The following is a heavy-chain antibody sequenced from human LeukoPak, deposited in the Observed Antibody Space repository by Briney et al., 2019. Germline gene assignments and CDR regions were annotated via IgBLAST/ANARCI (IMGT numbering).Heavy chain of an antibody. CDR1: GGSFSGYY. CDR3: ARGLQYCSSTSCLGRFDP. Sequence: SETLSLTCAVYGGSFSGYYWSWIRQPPGKGLEWIGEINHSGSTNYNPSLKSRVTISVDTSKNQFSLKLSSVTAVDTAVYYCARGLQYCSSTSCLGRFDPWGQGTLVTVSS. V-gene: IGHV4-34*01. D-gene: IGHD2-2*01. CDR2: INHSGST. J-gene: IGHJ5*02.